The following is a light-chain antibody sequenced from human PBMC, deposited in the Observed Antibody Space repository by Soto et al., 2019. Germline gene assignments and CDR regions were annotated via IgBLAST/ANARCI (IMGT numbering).Light chain of an antibody. V-gene: IGKV3-20*01. Sequence: IVLTQSPGTLSLSPGERATLSCRASQSVSSSYLAWYQQKPGQAPRILIYGASSRATGIPDRFSGIGSGTEFTLTISSLKSEDFAVYYCLQYHYWWTFGQGTKVDIK. CDR3: LQYHYWWT. J-gene: IGKJ1*01. CDR2: GAS. CDR1: QSVSSSY.